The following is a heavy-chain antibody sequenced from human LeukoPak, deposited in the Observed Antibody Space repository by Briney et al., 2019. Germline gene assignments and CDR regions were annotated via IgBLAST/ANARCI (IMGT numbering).Heavy chain of an antibody. J-gene: IGHJ4*02. CDR2: ISSSSSYI. D-gene: IGHD5-18*01. CDR1: GFTFSSYS. Sequence: PGGSLRLSCAASGFTFSSYSMNWVRQAPGKGLEWVSSISSSSSYIYYADSVKGRFTISRDNAKNSLYLQMNSLRAKDTAVYHCARDRSWDTDYWGQGTLVTVSS. CDR3: ARDRSWDTDY. V-gene: IGHV3-21*01.